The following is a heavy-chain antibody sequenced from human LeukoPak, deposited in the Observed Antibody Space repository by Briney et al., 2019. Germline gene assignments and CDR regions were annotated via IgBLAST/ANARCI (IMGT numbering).Heavy chain of an antibody. J-gene: IGHJ4*02. CDR3: AKGDDIGKHPTRAYYFDI. CDR1: GFTFSRHA. Sequence: GGSLRLSCAASGFTFSRHAMSWVRQAPGNGLEWVSNTCLNSINTLCAESVQGRFSISRVNSKNTPDLQMDNLRVDDTAVYYCAKGDDIGKHPTRAYYFDIWGQGTLFTVSS. V-gene: IGHV3-23*05. CDR2: TCLNSINT. D-gene: IGHD5-24*01.